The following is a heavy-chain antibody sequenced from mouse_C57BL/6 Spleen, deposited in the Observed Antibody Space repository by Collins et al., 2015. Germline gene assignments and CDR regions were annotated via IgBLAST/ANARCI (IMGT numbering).Heavy chain of an antibody. J-gene: IGHJ3*01. CDR2: IDPSDSYT. V-gene: IGHV1-69*01. CDR1: GYTFTSYW. D-gene: IGHD2-3*01. Sequence: QVQLQQPGAELVMPGASVKLSCKASGYTFTSYWMHWVKQRPGQGLEWIGEIDPSDSYTNYNQKFKGKSTLTVDKSSSTAYMQLSSLTSEDSAVYYCAREDGYYGFAYWGQGTLVTVSA. CDR3: AREDGYYGFAY.